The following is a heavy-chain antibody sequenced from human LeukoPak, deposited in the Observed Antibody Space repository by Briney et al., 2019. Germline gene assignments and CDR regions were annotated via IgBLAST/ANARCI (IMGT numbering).Heavy chain of an antibody. CDR1: GDSISSGGYY. D-gene: IGHD5-24*01. Sequence: SETLSLTCTVSGDSISSGGYYWSWIRQHPGKGLEWIGYIYYSGSTYYNPSLKSRVTISVDTSKNQFSLKLSSVTAADTAVYYCAGRLWRRDGYNLSAFDIWGQGTMVTVSS. V-gene: IGHV4-31*03. CDR2: IYYSGST. J-gene: IGHJ3*02. CDR3: AGRLWRRDGYNLSAFDI.